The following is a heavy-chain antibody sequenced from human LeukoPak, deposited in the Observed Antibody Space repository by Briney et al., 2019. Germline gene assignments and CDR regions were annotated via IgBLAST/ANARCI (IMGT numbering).Heavy chain of an antibody. CDR1: GGSFSGYY. D-gene: IGHD2-21*02. J-gene: IGHJ5*02. V-gene: IGHV4-34*01. CDR2: INHSGST. Sequence: PSETLSLTCAVYGGSFSGYYWSWIRQPPGKGLEWIGEINHSGSTNYNPSLKSRVTISVDTSKNQFSLKLSSVTAADTAVYYCARGRVVTGKRGTNWFDPWGQGTLVTVPS. CDR3: ARGRVVTGKRGTNWFDP.